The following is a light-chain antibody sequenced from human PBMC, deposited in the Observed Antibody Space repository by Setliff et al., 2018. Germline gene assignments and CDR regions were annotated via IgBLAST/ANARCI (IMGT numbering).Light chain of an antibody. CDR1: SSDVGSYDF. Sequence: QSVLTQPASVSGSPGQSITISCSGTSSDVGSYDFVSWYQQHAGKAPKLIIYDVSNRPSGVSNRFSGSKAGNTASLTISGLQADDEADYYCSSYTSSSTYVFGTGTKGTVL. CDR2: DVS. CDR3: SSYTSSSTYV. J-gene: IGLJ1*01. V-gene: IGLV2-14*03.